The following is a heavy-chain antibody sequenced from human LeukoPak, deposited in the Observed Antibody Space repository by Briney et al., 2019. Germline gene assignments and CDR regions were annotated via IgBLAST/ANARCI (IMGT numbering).Heavy chain of an antibody. J-gene: IGHJ4*02. V-gene: IGHV4-39*07. CDR3: ASTTPQYYYDSSGYSSLFDY. Sequence: SETLSLTCTASGGSISSNSYYWGWIRQPPGKGLEWIGSIYYGASTYYNPSLKSRVTISVDTSKNQFSLKLSSVTAADTAVYYCASTTPQYYYDSSGYSSLFDYWGQGTLVTVSS. CDR2: IYYGAST. D-gene: IGHD3-22*01. CDR1: GGSISSNSYY.